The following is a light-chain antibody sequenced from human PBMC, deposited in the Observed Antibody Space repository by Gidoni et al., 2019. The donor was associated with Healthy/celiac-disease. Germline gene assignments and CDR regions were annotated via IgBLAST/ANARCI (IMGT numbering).Light chain of an antibody. CDR3: QAGDGSTDVV. V-gene: IGLV3-1*01. CDR2: QAS. CDR1: KLGDKY. Sequence: SYQLTQPPSVSVSPGQTASITCSGAKLGDKYACWYQPKTGPSPVLVIYQASKRPSGVPERLSGSNAGNAATVSMGGSRAMDGAGYDCQAGDGSTDVVFGGGTKLTVL. J-gene: IGLJ2*01.